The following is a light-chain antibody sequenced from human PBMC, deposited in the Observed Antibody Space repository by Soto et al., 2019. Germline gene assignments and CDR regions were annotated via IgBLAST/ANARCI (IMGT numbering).Light chain of an antibody. CDR2: GAS. J-gene: IGKJ3*01. V-gene: IGKV3-15*01. CDR1: QSVSTD. Sequence: EIVMTQSPATLSVSPGERATLSCRASQSVSTDLAWYQQKPGQAPRRLIYGASTRATGIPARFSGSGSGTEFNLTINSLHPLPLAVYPCLQYNDTPRFTFGPGTNVEIK. CDR3: LQYNDTPRFT.